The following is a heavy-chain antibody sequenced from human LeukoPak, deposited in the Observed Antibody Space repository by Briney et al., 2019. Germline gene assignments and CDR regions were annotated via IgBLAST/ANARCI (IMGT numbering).Heavy chain of an antibody. CDR2: INHSGST. J-gene: IGHJ4*02. Sequence: SETLSLTCAVYGGSFSGYYWSWIRQPPGKGLEWIGEINHSGSTNYNPSLKSRVTISVDKSKNQFSLKLSSVTAADTAVYYCASTNMVRGVPPPDYWGQGTLVTVSS. D-gene: IGHD3-10*01. V-gene: IGHV4-34*01. CDR1: GGSFSGYY. CDR3: ASTNMVRGVPPPDY.